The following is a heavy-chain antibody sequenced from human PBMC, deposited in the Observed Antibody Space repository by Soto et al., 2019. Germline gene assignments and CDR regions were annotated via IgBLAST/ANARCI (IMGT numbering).Heavy chain of an antibody. Sequence: ASVKVSCKASGDIFSSHYMHWVRQAPGQGLEWMGLINPSGTSTIYAQKLQGRITMTRDPSTSTDYMELSSLRSEDTAVYYCARDNSWDYGSGLMAWWFDPWGQGTLVTVSS. D-gene: IGHD3-10*01. CDR3: ARDNSWDYGSGLMAWWFDP. CDR1: GDIFSSHY. J-gene: IGHJ5*02. CDR2: INPSGTST. V-gene: IGHV1-46*04.